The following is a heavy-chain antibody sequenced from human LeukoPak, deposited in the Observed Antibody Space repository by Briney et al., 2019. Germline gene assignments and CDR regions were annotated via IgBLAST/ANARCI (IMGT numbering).Heavy chain of an antibody. CDR3: AKYLYGDYRLDY. J-gene: IGHJ4*02. CDR2: ISYDGSNK. D-gene: IGHD4-17*01. Sequence: GGSLRLSCAASGFTFSSYGMHWVRQAPGKGLEWVAVISYDGSNKYYADSVKGRFTISRDNSKNTLYLQMSSLRAEDTAVYYCAKYLYGDYRLDYWGQGTLVTVSS. V-gene: IGHV3-30*18. CDR1: GFTFSSYG.